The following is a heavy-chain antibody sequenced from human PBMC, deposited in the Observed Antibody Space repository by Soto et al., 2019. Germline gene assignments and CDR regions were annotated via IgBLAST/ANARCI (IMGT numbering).Heavy chain of an antibody. V-gene: IGHV1-69*13. D-gene: IGHD2-2*01. CDR3: ARGQIVVVPAHHQVHFDY. CDR1: GGTFSSYA. J-gene: IGHJ4*02. Sequence: GASVKVSCKASGGTFSSYAISWVRQAPGQGLEWMGGIIPIFGTANYTQKFQGRVTITADESTSTAYMELSSLRSEDTAVYYCARGQIVVVPAHHQVHFDYWGQGTLVTVSS. CDR2: IIPIFGTA.